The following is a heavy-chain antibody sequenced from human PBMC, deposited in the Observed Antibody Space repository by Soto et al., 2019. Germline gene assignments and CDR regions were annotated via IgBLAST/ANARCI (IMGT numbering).Heavy chain of an antibody. V-gene: IGHV3-23*01. CDR2: ISGSGGST. CDR3: AKLSGSGSYPSHYFDY. Sequence: EVQLLESGGGLVQPGGSLRLSCAASGFTFSSYAMSWVRQAPGKGLEWVSAISGSGGSTYYADSVKGRFTISRDNSKNTLYLQMNSLRAEDTAVYYCAKLSGSGSYPSHYFDYWGQGTLVTVSS. J-gene: IGHJ4*02. CDR1: GFTFSSYA. D-gene: IGHD3-10*01.